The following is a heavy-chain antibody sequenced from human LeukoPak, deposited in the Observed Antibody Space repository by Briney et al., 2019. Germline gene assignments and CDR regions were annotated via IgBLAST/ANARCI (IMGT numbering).Heavy chain of an antibody. CDR2: ISYDGSNK. J-gene: IGHJ4*02. Sequence: GRSLRLSCAASGFSFSNYATHWVRQAPGKGLEWVAVISYDGSNKYYADSVKGRFTISRDNSNNTLYLQMNSLRVEDTAVYYCARGYGYSSGWYFDYWGQGTLVTVSS. CDR3: ARGYGYSSGWYFDY. D-gene: IGHD6-19*01. CDR1: GFSFSNYA. V-gene: IGHV3-30-3*01.